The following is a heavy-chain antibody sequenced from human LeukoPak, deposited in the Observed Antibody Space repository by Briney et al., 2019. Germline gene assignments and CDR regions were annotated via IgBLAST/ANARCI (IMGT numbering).Heavy chain of an antibody. D-gene: IGHD4/OR15-4a*01. CDR3: AREGRMSMGIEY. Sequence: PSETLSLTCDVYGGSLSGYYWSWIRQSPEKGLQWIGEIGHSGTTNFNPSLKSRVSVSVDTSKNQFSLKLTSVTAADTAVYFCAREGRMSMGIEYWGQGTLVTVSS. V-gene: IGHV4-34*01. J-gene: IGHJ4*02. CDR2: IGHSGTT. CDR1: GGSLSGYY.